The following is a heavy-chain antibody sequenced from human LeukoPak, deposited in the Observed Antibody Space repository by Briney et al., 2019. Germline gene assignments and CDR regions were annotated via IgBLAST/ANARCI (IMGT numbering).Heavy chain of an antibody. D-gene: IGHD3-10*01. J-gene: IGHJ3*02. CDR3: ARDSETRITMVRGVIPNDAFDI. Sequence: SVKVSCKASGGTFSSYAISWVRQAPGQGLEWMGRIIPIFGTANYAQKSQGRVTITTDESTSTAYMELSSLRSEDTAVYYCARDSETRITMVRGVIPNDAFDIWGQGTMVTVSS. V-gene: IGHV1-69*05. CDR1: GGTFSSYA. CDR2: IIPIFGTA.